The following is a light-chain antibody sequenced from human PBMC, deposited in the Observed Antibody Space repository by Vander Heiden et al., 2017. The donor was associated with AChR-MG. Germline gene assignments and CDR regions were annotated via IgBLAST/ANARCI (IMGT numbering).Light chain of an antibody. J-gene: IGLJ2*01. CDR1: NSNIGSNY. V-gene: IGLV1-47*01. Sequence: QAILIQPPSVSGTPGQRVTISCSGSNSNIGSNYVYWYQQHPGTAPKLLIYRNSQRPSGVPGRISGSKSGTSTSLAISGVRFEDEADYYFASWEDSLSGHVEFGGGTKLTVL. CDR3: ASWEDSLSGHVE. CDR2: RNS.